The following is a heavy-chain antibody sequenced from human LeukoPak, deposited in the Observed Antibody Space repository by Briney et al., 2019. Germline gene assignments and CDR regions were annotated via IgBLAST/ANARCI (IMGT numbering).Heavy chain of an antibody. CDR1: GGSFSGYY. CDR3: ARSYDFWSGYYGWFDP. D-gene: IGHD3-3*01. Sequence: SETLSLTCAVYGGSFSGYYWSWIRQPPGKGLEWIGEINHSGSTNYNPSLKSRVTISVDTSKNQFSLKLSSVTAADTAVYYCARSYDFWSGYYGWFDPWGQGTLVTVSS. CDR2: INHSGST. V-gene: IGHV4-34*01. J-gene: IGHJ5*02.